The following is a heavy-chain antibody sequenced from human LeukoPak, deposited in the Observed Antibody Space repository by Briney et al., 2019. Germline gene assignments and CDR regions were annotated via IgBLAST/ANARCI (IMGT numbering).Heavy chain of an antibody. CDR3: ARFYSGPSGWFVLWYFDL. Sequence: KPSETLSLTCTVSGGSVSSYYWSWVRQPPGKGLEWVGHIYSSENTKYNSSLESRVTMSLDTSKNRYFPKLSSVTAADTAVYYCARFYSGPSGWFVLWYFDLWGRGTPVTVSS. CDR1: GGSVSSYY. D-gene: IGHD6-19*01. J-gene: IGHJ2*01. V-gene: IGHV4-4*09. CDR2: IYSSENT.